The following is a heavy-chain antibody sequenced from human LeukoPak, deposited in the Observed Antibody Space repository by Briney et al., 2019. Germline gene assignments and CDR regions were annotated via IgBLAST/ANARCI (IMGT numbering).Heavy chain of an antibody. Sequence: SQTLSLTCAISGDSVSSNSAAWNWIRQSPSRGLEWLGRTYYRSKWYNDYAVSVKSRITINPDTSKNQFSLQLNSVTPEDTAVYYCARDNYYDSSGYYGAFDIWGQGTMVTVSS. CDR3: ARDNYYDSSGYYGAFDI. V-gene: IGHV6-1*01. CDR2: TYYRSKWYN. J-gene: IGHJ3*02. CDR1: GDSVSSNSAA. D-gene: IGHD3-22*01.